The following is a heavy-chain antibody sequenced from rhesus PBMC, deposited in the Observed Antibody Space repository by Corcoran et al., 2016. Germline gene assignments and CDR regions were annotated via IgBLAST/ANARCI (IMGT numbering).Heavy chain of an antibody. J-gene: IGHJ4*01. V-gene: IGHV1-180*01. CDR1: EYTFTRYS. CDR3: TRDKGTTVATLGFDY. D-gene: IGHD4-29*01. CDR2: ISPYNSNK. Sequence: QVQLVHSGAEIKQPGAAVKLSCKASEYTFTRYSLHWVRKAPGYGLELIGLISPYNSNKGYAQNFQGRVTITTDTSTSTGYMELNSLRSEDTAVYYCTRDKGTTVATLGFDYWGQGVLVTVSS.